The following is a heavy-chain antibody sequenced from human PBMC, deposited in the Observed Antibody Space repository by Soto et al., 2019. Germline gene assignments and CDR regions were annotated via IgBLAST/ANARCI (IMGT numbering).Heavy chain of an antibody. CDR2: IYPGDSDT. CDR1: GYSFTSYW. CDR3: ARRLHYDSSGLNWFDP. Sequence: PGESLKISCKGSGYSFTSYWIGWVRQMPGKGLEWMGIIYPGDSDTRYSPSFQGQVTISADKSISTAYLQWSSLKASDTAMYYCARRLHYDSSGLNWFDPWGQGTRVTVAS. J-gene: IGHJ5*02. V-gene: IGHV5-51*01. D-gene: IGHD3-22*01.